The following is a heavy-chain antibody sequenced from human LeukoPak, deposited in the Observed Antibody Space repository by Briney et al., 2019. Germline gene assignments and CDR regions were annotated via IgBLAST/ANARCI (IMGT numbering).Heavy chain of an antibody. Sequence: GRSLRLSCAASGFTFSSYGMHWVRQAPGKGLEWVAVIWYDGSNKYYADSVKGRFTISRDNSKNTLYLQMNSLRAEDTAVYYCARGQLGPYYYYYYYMDVWGKGTTVTVSS. D-gene: IGHD5-24*01. CDR2: IWYDGSNK. CDR1: GFTFSSYG. V-gene: IGHV3-33*01. CDR3: ARGQLGPYYYYYYYMDV. J-gene: IGHJ6*03.